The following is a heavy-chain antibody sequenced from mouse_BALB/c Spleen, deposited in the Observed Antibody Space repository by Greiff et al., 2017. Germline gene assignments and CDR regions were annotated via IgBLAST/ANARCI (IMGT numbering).Heavy chain of an antibody. CDR3: ARDGGGGNYVPPFAY. V-gene: IGHV2-9*02. CDR1: GFSLTSYG. CDR2: IWAGGST. Sequence: VQLVESGPGLVAPSQSLSITCTVSGFSLTSYGVHWVRQPPGKGLEWLGVIWAGGSTNYNSALMSRLSISKDNSKSQVFLKMNSLQTDDTAMYYCARDGGGGNYVPPFAYWGQGTLVTVSA. D-gene: IGHD2-1*01. J-gene: IGHJ3*01.